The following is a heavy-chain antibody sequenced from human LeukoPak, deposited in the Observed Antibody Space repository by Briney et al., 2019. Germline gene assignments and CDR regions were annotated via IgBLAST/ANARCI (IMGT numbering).Heavy chain of an antibody. J-gene: IGHJ4*02. CDR1: GFTFSSYA. CDR2: ISRNGGDT. Sequence: PGGSLRLSCSASGFTFSSYAMHWVRQAPGKGLEYVSAISRNGGDTYSADSVKGRFTISRDNSKNTLYLQMSSLRPEDTAVYYCVKARGIQLWLPGDYWGQGTLVTVSS. V-gene: IGHV3-64D*09. D-gene: IGHD5-18*01. CDR3: VKARGIQLWLPGDY.